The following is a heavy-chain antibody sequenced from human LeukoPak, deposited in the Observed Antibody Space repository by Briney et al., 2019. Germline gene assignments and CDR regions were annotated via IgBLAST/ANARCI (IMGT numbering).Heavy chain of an antibody. J-gene: IGHJ6*03. CDR2: IKQDGSEK. Sequence: GALRLSCAASGFTFSNYWMTWVRQAPGKGLEWVADIKQDGSEKLYVRSVRGRFTISRDNAKMSLFLQMNSLRAEDTAVYYCARDNGVVHGVYYMDVWGKGTTVTVS. V-gene: IGHV3-7*01. CDR1: GFTFSNYW. CDR3: ARDNGVVHGVYYMDV. D-gene: IGHD3-3*01.